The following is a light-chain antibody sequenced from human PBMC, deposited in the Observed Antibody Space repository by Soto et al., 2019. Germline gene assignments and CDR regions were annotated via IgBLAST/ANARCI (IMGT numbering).Light chain of an antibody. V-gene: IGLV1-44*01. CDR3: CSYAGTFSLV. Sequence: QSVLTQPPSASGTPGQRITISCSGSSSNIGSHTVNWHQQVPGTAPKLLIYSNNERPSGVPDRFSGSKSGTSASLAISGLQSGDEADYYCCSYAGTFSLVFGGGTKLTVL. CDR2: SNN. J-gene: IGLJ3*02. CDR1: SSNIGSHT.